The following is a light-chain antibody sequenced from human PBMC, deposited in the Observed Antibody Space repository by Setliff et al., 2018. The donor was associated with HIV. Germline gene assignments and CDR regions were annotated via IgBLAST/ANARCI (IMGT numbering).Light chain of an antibody. Sequence: QSALTQPASVSGSPGQSITISCTGTSSDVGSYDLVSWYQQHPGKAPKVMIYEVSKRPSGVSNRFSGSKSGNTASLTISGLQAEDEADYYCCSYTGTSTFVFGIGTKGTVL. CDR2: EVS. CDR1: SSDVGSYDL. J-gene: IGLJ1*01. CDR3: CSYTGTSTFV. V-gene: IGLV2-23*02.